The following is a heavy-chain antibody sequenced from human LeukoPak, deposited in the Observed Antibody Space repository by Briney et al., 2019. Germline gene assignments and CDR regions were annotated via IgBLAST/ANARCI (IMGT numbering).Heavy chain of an antibody. CDR2: ISGSGGST. CDR1: GFTFSSYA. CDR3: ANSRPVVGAFDI. Sequence: PGGSLRLSCAASGFTFSSYAMRWIRQAPGKGLEWVSAISGSGGSTYYADSVKGRFTISRDNSKNTLYLQMNSLRAEDTAVYYCANSRPVVGAFDIWGQGTMVTVSS. V-gene: IGHV3-23*01. D-gene: IGHD1-26*01. J-gene: IGHJ3*02.